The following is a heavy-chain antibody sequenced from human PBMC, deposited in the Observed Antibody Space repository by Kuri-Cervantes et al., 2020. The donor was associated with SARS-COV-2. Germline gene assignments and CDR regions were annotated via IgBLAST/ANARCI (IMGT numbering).Heavy chain of an antibody. D-gene: IGHD6-19*01. CDR3: ARAGYSTGWFPDWYFDL. Sequence: AGSLRLSCAASGFTVSTNYMSWVRQAPGKGLEWVSIIYSGGTTYYADSVKGRFTISRDNSKNTVNLQMNSLRGEDTALYYCARAGYSTGWFPDWYFDLWGQGTTVTVSS. CDR1: GFTVSTNY. V-gene: IGHV3-53*01. CDR2: IYSGGTT. J-gene: IGHJ6*02.